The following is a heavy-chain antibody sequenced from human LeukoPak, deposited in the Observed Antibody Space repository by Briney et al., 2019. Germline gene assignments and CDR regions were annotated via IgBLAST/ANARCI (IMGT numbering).Heavy chain of an antibody. CDR1: GFTFSSYG. D-gene: IGHD3-9*01. CDR3: AKEEDYDILAYDAFDI. CDR2: IWYDGSNK. Sequence: GGSLRLSCVASGFTFSSYGMHWVRQAPGKGLEWVAVIWYDGSNKYYADSVKGRFTISRDNSKNTLYLQMNSLRAEDTAVYYCAKEEDYDILAYDAFDIWGQGTMVTVSS. V-gene: IGHV3-33*06. J-gene: IGHJ3*02.